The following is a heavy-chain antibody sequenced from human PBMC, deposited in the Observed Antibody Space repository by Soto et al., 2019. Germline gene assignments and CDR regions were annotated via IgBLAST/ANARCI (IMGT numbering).Heavy chain of an antibody. J-gene: IGHJ6*02. CDR3: AREGMRFGEVRYYYSYGMDV. D-gene: IGHD3-10*01. CDR1: GGTFSSYA. CDR2: IIPIFGTA. V-gene: IGHV1-69*12. Sequence: QVQLVQSGAEVKKPGSSVKVSCKASGGTFSSYAISWVRQAPGQGLEWMGGIIPIFGTANYAQKFQGRVTITADESTSPAYMELSSLRSEDTAVYYCAREGMRFGEVRYYYSYGMDVWGQGTTVTVSS.